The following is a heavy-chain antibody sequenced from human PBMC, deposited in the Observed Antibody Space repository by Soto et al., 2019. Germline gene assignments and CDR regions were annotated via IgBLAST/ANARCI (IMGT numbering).Heavy chain of an antibody. CDR1: GYTFTSYG. CDR2: ISAYNGNT. J-gene: IGHJ5*02. CDR3: ARDLVWSDYGSGSYACRFDP. Sequence: GASVKVSCKASGYTFTSYGISRVRQAPGQGLEWMGWISAYNGNTNYAQKLQGRVTMTTDTSTSTAYMELRSLRSDDTAVYYCARDLVWSDYGSGSYACRFDPWGQGTLVTVSS. V-gene: IGHV1-18*01. D-gene: IGHD3-10*01.